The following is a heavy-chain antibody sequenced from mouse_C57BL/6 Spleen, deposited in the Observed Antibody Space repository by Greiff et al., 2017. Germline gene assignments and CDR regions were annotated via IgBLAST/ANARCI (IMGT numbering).Heavy chain of an antibody. CDR3: ARADYWFAY. CDR1: GYTFTSYW. CDR2: IYPGSGGT. Sequence: QVQLQQPGAELVKPGASVKMSCKASGYTFTSYWITWVKQRPGQGLEWIGDIYPGSGGTYYNAKFKSKATLTVDTSSSTAYMQLSCLTAEDSAVYYCARADYWFAYWGQGTLVTVSA. D-gene: IGHD2-4*01. J-gene: IGHJ3*01. V-gene: IGHV1-55*01.